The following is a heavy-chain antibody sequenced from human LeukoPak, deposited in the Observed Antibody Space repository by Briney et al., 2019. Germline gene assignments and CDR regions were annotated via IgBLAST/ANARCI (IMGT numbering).Heavy chain of an antibody. CDR2: IYYSGST. J-gene: IGHJ4*02. Sequence: SQTLSLTCTVSGGSISSSHYYWGWIRQPPGKGLEWIGSIYYSGSTYYNPSLKTRVTISVDTSKNQFSLKLTSVTAADTAMYYCARLTPYSGSPLGDYWGQGTLVTVSS. D-gene: IGHD1-26*01. V-gene: IGHV4-39*01. CDR3: ARLTPYSGSPLGDY. CDR1: GGSISSSHYY.